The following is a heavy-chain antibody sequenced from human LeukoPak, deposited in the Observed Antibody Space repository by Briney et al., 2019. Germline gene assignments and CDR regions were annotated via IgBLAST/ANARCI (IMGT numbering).Heavy chain of an antibody. CDR2: IYYSGST. CDR1: GGSISNYY. D-gene: IGHD1-26*01. CDR3: ARGRSVSYHSPFDY. V-gene: IGHV4-59*13. J-gene: IGHJ4*02. Sequence: PSETLSLTCTVSGGSISNYYWSWIRQPPGKGLEWIGYIYYSGSTNYNPSLESRVTISVDTSKNQFSLKLDSVTAADTAVYYCARGRSVSYHSPFDYWGQGTLVTVSS.